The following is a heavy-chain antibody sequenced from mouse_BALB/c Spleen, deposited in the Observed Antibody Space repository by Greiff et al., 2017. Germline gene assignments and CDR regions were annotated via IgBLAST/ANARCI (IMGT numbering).Heavy chain of an antibody. D-gene: IGHD1-1*01. CDR2: IRSKSNNYAT. CDR3: VGYGGFAY. Sequence: EADGGLVQPKGSLKLSCAASGFTFNTNAMNWVRQAPGKGLEWVARIRSKSNNYATYYADSVKDRFTISRDDSQSMLYLQMNNLKTEDTAMYYCVGYGGFAYWGQGTLVTVSA. J-gene: IGHJ3*01. V-gene: IGHV10S3*01. CDR1: GFTFNTNA.